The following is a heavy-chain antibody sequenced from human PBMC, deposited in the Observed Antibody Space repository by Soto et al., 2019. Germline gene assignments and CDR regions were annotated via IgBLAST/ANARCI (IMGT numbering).Heavy chain of an antibody. CDR1: GFTFSSYA. J-gene: IGHJ6*02. D-gene: IGHD3-9*01. V-gene: IGHV3-23*01. CDR2: IGGSGSST. Sequence: GGSLRLSCAASGFTFSSYAMSWVRQAPGKGLEWVSVIGGSGSSTYYADSVKGRFTVSRDNSKNTLYLQTNSLRAEDTAIYYCAKVDERSPLYYGMDVWGQGTTVTVSS. CDR3: AKVDERSPLYYGMDV.